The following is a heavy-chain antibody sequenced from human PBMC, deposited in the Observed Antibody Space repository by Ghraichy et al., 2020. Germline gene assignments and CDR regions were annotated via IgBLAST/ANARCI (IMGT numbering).Heavy chain of an antibody. Sequence: SETLSLTCTVSGGSISSYYWSWIRQPPGKGLEWIGYIYYSGSTNYNPSLKSRVTISVDTSKNQFSLKLSSVTAADTAVYYCARLRELYSPNWFDPWGQGTLVTVSS. D-gene: IGHD1-26*01. J-gene: IGHJ5*02. CDR1: GGSISSYY. V-gene: IGHV4-59*08. CDR3: ARLRELYSPNWFDP. CDR2: IYYSGST.